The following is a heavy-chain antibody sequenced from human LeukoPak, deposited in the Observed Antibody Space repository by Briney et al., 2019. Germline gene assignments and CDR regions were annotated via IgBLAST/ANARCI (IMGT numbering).Heavy chain of an antibody. CDR1: GYTFTSYY. CDR3: ARDTYYDILTGSPTLDY. D-gene: IGHD3-9*01. Sequence: ASVKVSCKASGYTFTSYYMHWVRQAPGQGLEWMGIINPSGGSTSYAQKFQGRVTMTRDTSTSTVYMELSSLRSEDTAVYYCARDTYYDILTGSPTLDYWGQGTLVTVSS. CDR2: INPSGGST. J-gene: IGHJ4*02. V-gene: IGHV1-46*01.